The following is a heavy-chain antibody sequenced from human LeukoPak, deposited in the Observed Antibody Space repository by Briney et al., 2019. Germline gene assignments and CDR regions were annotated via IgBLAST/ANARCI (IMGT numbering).Heavy chain of an antibody. J-gene: IGHJ5*02. CDR3: ARPRGGSPGLFDWFDP. CDR1: GYTFTGYY. Sequence: ASVKVSCKASGYTFTGYYMHWVRQAPGQGLEWMGWINPNSGGTNYAQKFESRDPMTRDTSISTAYMELSRLRSDDTAVYYCARPRGGSPGLFDWFDPWGQGTLVTVSS. V-gene: IGHV1-2*02. D-gene: IGHD3-10*01. CDR2: INPNSGGT.